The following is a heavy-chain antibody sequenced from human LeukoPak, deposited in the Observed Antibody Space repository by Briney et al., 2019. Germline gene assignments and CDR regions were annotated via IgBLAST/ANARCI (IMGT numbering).Heavy chain of an antibody. CDR3: ARGSGYTTVRDAFDI. CDR2: FDPEDGET. Sequence: ASVKVSCKVSGYTLTELSMHWVRQTPGKGLEWMGGFDPEDGETIYAQKFQGRVTMTEDTSTDTAYMELSSLRSEDTAVYYCARGSGYTTVRDAFDIWGQGTMVTVSS. D-gene: IGHD4-17*01. V-gene: IGHV1-24*01. J-gene: IGHJ3*02. CDR1: GYTLTELS.